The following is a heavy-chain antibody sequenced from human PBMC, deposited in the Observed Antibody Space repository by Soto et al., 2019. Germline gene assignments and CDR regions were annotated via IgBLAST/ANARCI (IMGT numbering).Heavy chain of an antibody. V-gene: IGHV1-8*01. CDR1: GYTFTSYD. CDR3: ARGYDSSGYYDY. J-gene: IGHJ4*02. Sequence: QVQLVQSGAEVKKPGASVKVSCKASGYTFTSYDINWVRQATGQGLEWMGRMNPNSGNTGYAQKFKGRVTMTRNTSISTAYMELSSLRSEDTAVYYCARGYDSSGYYDYWGQGTLVTVSS. D-gene: IGHD3-22*01. CDR2: MNPNSGNT.